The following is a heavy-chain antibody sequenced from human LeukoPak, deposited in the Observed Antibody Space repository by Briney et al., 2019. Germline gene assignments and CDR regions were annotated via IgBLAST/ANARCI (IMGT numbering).Heavy chain of an antibody. V-gene: IGHV1-2*02. Sequence: ASVKVSCKASGYSFVGYGITWVRQAPGQGLEWMGWINPNSGGTNYAQKFQGRVTMTRDTSISTAYMELSRLRSDDTAVYYCASGGPPVPAAKYYYYYYYMDVWGKGTTVTVSS. D-gene: IGHD2-2*01. J-gene: IGHJ6*03. CDR2: INPNSGGT. CDR3: ASGGPPVPAAKYYYYYYYMDV. CDR1: GYSFVGYG.